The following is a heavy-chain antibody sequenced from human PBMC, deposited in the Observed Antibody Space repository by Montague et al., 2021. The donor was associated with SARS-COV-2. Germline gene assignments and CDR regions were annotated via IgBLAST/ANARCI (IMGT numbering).Heavy chain of an antibody. V-gene: IGHV6-1*01. CDR3: VRDTGSAPAGFDA. CDR2: TNYRSKWTS. CDR1: GDSVWSNTAA. Sequence: CAISGDSVWSNTAAWNWIRQSPSGGLEWLGRTNYRSKWTSDYVTSVEGRISIDPDTSKNQFFLHLRSVTPEDTGVYYCVRDTGSAPAGFDAWGQGTLVTVSS. D-gene: IGHD1-14*01. J-gene: IGHJ4*02.